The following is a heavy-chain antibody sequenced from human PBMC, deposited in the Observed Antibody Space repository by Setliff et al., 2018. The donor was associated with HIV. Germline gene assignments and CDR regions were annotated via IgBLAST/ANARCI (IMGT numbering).Heavy chain of an antibody. CDR1: GGSISSGGYY. Sequence: SETLSLTCTVSGGSISSGGYYWSWIRQHPGKGLEWIGYIYYSGSTYYNPSLKSRVTISGDTSKKQFSLKLRAVTAADSAVYYCARQGRPGDFDSWGQGTLVTVSS. V-gene: IGHV4-39*01. CDR3: ARQGRPGDFDS. D-gene: IGHD7-27*01. CDR2: IYYSGST. J-gene: IGHJ4*02.